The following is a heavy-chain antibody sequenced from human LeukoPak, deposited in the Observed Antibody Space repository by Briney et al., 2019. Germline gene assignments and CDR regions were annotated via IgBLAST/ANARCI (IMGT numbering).Heavy chain of an antibody. CDR2: ITVYNGDI. CDR3: ARVYSGGYYGMDV. V-gene: IGHV1-18*01. J-gene: IGHJ6*02. CDR1: DYSFSNSG. D-gene: IGHD2-21*01. Sequence: ASVKVSCKASDYSFSNSGITWVRQAPGQGLEWMGWITVYNGDINYAQKFQGRVIVTTDTSTSTAYMELRSLRSDDTAVYYCARVYSGGYYGMDVWGQGTTVTVSS.